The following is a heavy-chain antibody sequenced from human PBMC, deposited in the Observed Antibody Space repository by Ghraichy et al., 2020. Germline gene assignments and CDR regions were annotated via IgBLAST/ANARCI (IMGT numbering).Heavy chain of an antibody. CDR1: GYTFTRYD. CDR3: ARNYGSGSPIDY. V-gene: IGHV1-8*01. CDR2: MNPNSGNT. Sequence: ASVKVSCKASGYTFTRYDINWVRQATGQGLEWMGWMNPNSGNTGYAQKFQGRVTMTRNTSITTAYMELSSLGSEDTAVYYCARNYGSGSPIDYWGQGTLVTVSS. J-gene: IGHJ4*02. D-gene: IGHD3-10*01.